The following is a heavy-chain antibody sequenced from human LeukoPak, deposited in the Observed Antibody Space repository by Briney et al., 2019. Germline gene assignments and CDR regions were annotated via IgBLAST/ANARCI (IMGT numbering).Heavy chain of an antibody. V-gene: IGHV4-38-2*02. CDR2: IYHSGKS. Sequence: SETLSLTCSVSGYSISSGDYWDWIRQPPGKGLEWSASIYHSGKSYYNPSLESRVTMSVDTSKNQFSLKLSSVTAADTAVYYCARDKYYYDSSAYYYFDYWGQGTLVTVSS. J-gene: IGHJ4*02. D-gene: IGHD3-22*01. CDR3: ARDKYYYDSSAYYYFDY. CDR1: GYSISSGDY.